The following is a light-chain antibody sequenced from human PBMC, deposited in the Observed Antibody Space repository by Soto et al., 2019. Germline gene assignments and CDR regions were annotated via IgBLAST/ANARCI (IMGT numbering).Light chain of an antibody. Sequence: EVVLTQSPGTLSLSPGEGATLSCRASQSVRGSSLAWYQQKPGQAPRLLIYSVSSRATDIPDRFSGSGSGTDFTLTISRLEPEDFAVYYCQQYGALPVTFGPGITVDIK. CDR3: QQYGALPVT. J-gene: IGKJ3*01. V-gene: IGKV3-20*01. CDR2: SVS. CDR1: QSVRGSS.